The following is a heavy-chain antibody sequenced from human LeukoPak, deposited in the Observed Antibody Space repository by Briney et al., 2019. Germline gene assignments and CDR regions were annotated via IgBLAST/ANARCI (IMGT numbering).Heavy chain of an antibody. CDR2: IYHSGRT. V-gene: IGHV4-4*02. Sequence: SETLSLTCAVSAGSISRTNWWSWVRQPPGKGLEWIGEIYHSGRTNYNPSLKSRVTLSVDKSKNQFSLKLSSVTAADTAVYYCARDLVTTKAFDIWGQGTMVTVSS. J-gene: IGHJ3*02. CDR3: ARDLVTTKAFDI. CDR1: AGSISRTNW. D-gene: IGHD4-11*01.